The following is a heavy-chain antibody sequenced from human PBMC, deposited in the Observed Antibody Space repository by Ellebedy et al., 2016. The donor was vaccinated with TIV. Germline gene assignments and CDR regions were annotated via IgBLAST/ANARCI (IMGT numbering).Heavy chain of an antibody. CDR2: ISPCGTI. CDR1: GFRFSDYY. D-gene: IGHD2-2*01. V-gene: IGHV3-11*01. J-gene: IGHJ3*01. CDR3: ASTTLVPVAMGAFDL. Sequence: PGGSLRLSCEASGFRFSDYYMTWIPQAPGKGLEWLSFISPCGTINYADSVKGLFTISRDNTRKSLSLQMNSLRVEDTAVYYCASTTLVPVAMGAFDLWGRGTKVTVSS.